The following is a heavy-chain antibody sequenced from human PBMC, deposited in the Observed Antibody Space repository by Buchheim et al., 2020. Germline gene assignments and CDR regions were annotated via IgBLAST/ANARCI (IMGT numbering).Heavy chain of an antibody. Sequence: QLQLQESGPGLVKPSETLSLTCTVSGGSISSSSYYWGWIRQPPGKGLERIGSFYYSGGTYYTPSLKSRVTISVDTSKNQFSLKLSSVTAADTAVYYCARVRGDYYDSSGYYLFDYWGQGTL. J-gene: IGHJ4*02. V-gene: IGHV4-39*07. D-gene: IGHD3-22*01. CDR1: GGSISSSSYY. CDR2: FYYSGGT. CDR3: ARVRGDYYDSSGYYLFDY.